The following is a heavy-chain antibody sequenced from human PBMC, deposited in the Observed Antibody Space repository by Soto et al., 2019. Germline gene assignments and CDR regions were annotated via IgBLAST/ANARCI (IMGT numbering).Heavy chain of an antibody. CDR3: ARTIVVVPVAIGYYYMDV. CDR2: IKQDGSEI. Sequence: GSLRLSCAASGFTFSSYWMSWVRQAPGKGLEWVVNIKQDGSEIYYVYSVKGRFTISRDNAKYSLYLQMNSLRAEDTAVYYFARTIVVVPVAIGYYYMDVWGKGTTVTVSS. J-gene: IGHJ6*03. CDR1: GFTFSSYW. V-gene: IGHV3-7*01. D-gene: IGHD2-2*01.